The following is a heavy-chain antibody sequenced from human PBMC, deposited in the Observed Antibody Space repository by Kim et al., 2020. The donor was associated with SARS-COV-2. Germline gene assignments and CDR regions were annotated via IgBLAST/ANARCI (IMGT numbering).Heavy chain of an antibody. V-gene: IGHV7-4-1*02. CDR1: GYTFTSYA. J-gene: IGHJ6*02. CDR2: INTNTGNP. Sequence: ASVKVSCKASGYTFTSYAMNWVRQAPGQGLEWMGWINTNTGNPTYAQGFTGRFVFSLDTSVSTAYLQISSLKAEDTAVYYCARTGWFGELLYGYYYYGMDVWGQGTTVTVSS. CDR3: ARTGWFGELLYGYYYYGMDV. D-gene: IGHD3-10*01.